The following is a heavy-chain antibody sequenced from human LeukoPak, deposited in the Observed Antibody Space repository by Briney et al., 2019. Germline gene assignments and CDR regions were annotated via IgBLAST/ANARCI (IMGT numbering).Heavy chain of an antibody. CDR1: GFTVSSNY. D-gene: IGHD3-22*01. CDR2: IYSGGST. Sequence: GGSLRLSCAASGFTVSSNYMSWVRQAPGKGLEWVSVIYSGGSTYYADSVKGRFTISGDNSKNTLYLQMNSLRAEDTAVYYCAREMPYDSSGYNWFDPWGQGTLVTVSS. J-gene: IGHJ5*02. V-gene: IGHV3-53*01. CDR3: AREMPYDSSGYNWFDP.